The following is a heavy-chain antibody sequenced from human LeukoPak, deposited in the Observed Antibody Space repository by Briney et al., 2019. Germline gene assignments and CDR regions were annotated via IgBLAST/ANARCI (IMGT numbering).Heavy chain of an antibody. J-gene: IGHJ5*02. Sequence: QPGGSLRLSCAASGFTFDGYAMRWVRQAPGKGLEWVSGISWNSGSIGYADSVKGRFTISRDNAKNSLYLQMNSLRAEDTALYYCAKAIDDWFDPWGQGTLVTVSS. V-gene: IGHV3-9*01. CDR2: ISWNSGSI. CDR1: GFTFDGYA. CDR3: AKAIDDWFDP.